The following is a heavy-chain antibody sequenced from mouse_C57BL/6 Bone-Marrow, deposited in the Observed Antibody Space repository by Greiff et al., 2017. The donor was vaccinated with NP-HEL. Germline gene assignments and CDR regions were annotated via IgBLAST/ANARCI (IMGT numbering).Heavy chain of an antibody. CDR1: GFTFTDYY. Sequence: EVKLLESGGGLVQPGGSLSLSCAASGFTFTDYYMSWVRQPPGQALEWLGFIRHKANGYTTEYSESVKGRFTISRDNSQSILYLQMNALRAEDSAAYYCARGWLLPYYYAMEDWGQGTSVTVAS. CDR3: ARGWLLPYYYAMED. J-gene: IGHJ4*01. V-gene: IGHV7-3*01. D-gene: IGHD2-3*01. CDR2: IRHKANGYTT.